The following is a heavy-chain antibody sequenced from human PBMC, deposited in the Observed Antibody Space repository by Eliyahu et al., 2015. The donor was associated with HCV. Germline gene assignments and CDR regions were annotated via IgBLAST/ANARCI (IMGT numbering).Heavy chain of an antibody. D-gene: IGHD2-15*01. Sequence: QVQLVQSGAEVKKPGSSVKVSCKAXGGTFXNYXVXWVRQAPGQGLEWMGRIIPIFGTANYAQKFQGRVTITADKSATTAYMELSSLRSEDRAIYYCARDNRGGGSWRNWFDPWGQGTLVTVSS. J-gene: IGHJ5*02. V-gene: IGHV1-69*14. CDR1: GGTFXNYX. CDR2: IIPIFGTA. CDR3: ARDNRGGGSWRNWFDP.